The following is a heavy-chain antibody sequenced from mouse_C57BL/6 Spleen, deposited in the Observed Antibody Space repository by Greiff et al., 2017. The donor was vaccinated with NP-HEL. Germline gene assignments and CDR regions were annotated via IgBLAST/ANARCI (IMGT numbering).Heavy chain of an antibody. CDR1: GYTFTSYG. J-gene: IGHJ4*01. CDR2: IYPRSGNT. CDR3: AREGYYGSSDYYAMDY. D-gene: IGHD1-1*01. Sequence: QVQLQQSGAELARPGASVKLSCKASGYTFTSYGISWVKQRTGQGLEWIGEIYPRSGNTYYNEKFKGKATLTADKSSGTAYMELRSLTSEDSAVYFCAREGYYGSSDYYAMDYWGQGTSVTVSS. V-gene: IGHV1-81*01.